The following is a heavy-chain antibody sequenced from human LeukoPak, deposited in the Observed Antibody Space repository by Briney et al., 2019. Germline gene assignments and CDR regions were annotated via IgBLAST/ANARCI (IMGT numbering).Heavy chain of an antibody. CDR3: ASFRPTELTY. J-gene: IGHJ4*02. CDR2: INPSGGST. D-gene: IGHD1-1*01. Sequence: ASVKVSCKASGYTFTSYYMHWVRQAPGQGLEWMGIINPSGGSTSYAQKFQGRVTMTRDMSTSTAYMELSSLRSEDTAVYYCASFRPTELTYWGQGTLVTVSS. CDR1: GYTFTSYY. V-gene: IGHV1-46*01.